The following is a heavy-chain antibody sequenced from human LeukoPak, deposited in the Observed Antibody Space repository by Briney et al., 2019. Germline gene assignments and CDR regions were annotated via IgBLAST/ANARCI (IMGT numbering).Heavy chain of an antibody. CDR3: AREGRWFGELLNPIDY. V-gene: IGHV3-30*07. CDR2: ISYDGTNK. J-gene: IGHJ4*02. CDR1: GFTFSSYA. Sequence: PGGSLRLSCAASGFTFSSYAMHWVRQAPGKGLEWLAVISYDGTNKYYADSVKGRFTISRDNAKNSLYLQMNSLRAEDTAVYYCAREGRWFGELLNPIDYWGQGTLVTVSS. D-gene: IGHD3-10*01.